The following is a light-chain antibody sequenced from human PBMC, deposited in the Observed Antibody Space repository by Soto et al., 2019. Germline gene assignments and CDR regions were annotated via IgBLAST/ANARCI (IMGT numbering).Light chain of an antibody. CDR1: SGSIGSDY. J-gene: IGLJ2*01. Sequence: NFMLTQPHSVSESPGKTVTISCTVSSGSIGSDYVQWFQQRPGSAPTTVILEDNQRPSGVSDRFSGSVDSSSNSASLTSSGLQTEDEADHYCQSYDSNNVNVVFGGGTKLTVL. CDR3: QSYDSNNVNVV. CDR2: EDN. V-gene: IGLV6-57*02.